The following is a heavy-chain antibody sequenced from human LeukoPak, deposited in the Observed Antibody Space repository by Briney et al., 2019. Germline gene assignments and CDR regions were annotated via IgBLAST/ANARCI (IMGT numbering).Heavy chain of an antibody. V-gene: IGHV3-74*01. Sequence: PGGSLRLSCAASGFTFTNYWMHRVRQSAGKRLVWVSRINSDGSSTSYAESVEGRFTTSRDNAKNTLYMQMSSLRAEDTAVDYCARAFDSCGYYYGPWYYWGQGTLVTVSS. D-gene: IGHD3-22*01. CDR1: GFTFTNYW. CDR2: INSDGSST. CDR3: ARAFDSCGYYYGPWYY. J-gene: IGHJ4*02.